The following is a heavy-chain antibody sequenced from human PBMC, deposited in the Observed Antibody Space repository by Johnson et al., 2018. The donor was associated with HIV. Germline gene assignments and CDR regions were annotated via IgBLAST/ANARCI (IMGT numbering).Heavy chain of an antibody. Sequence: VQLVESGGGLVQPGGSLRLSCAASGFPFHTYWMNWVRQAPGKGLEWVANIKGDGSEKYHVDSVRGRFTISRDNAKNSLYLQMDSLRAEDTAIYYCARPIARGASDIWGQGTMVTVSS. V-gene: IGHV3-7*05. J-gene: IGHJ3*02. CDR2: IKGDGSEK. CDR1: GFPFHTYW. CDR3: ARPIARGASDI. D-gene: IGHD3-10*01.